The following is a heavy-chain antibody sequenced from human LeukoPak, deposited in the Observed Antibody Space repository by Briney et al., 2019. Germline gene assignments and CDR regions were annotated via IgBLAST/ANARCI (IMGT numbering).Heavy chain of an antibody. CDR1: GYTFTGYY. Sequence: GASVKVSCKASGYTFTGYYMHWVRQAPGQGLEWMGWMNPNSGNTGYAQKFQGRVTMTRNTSISTAYMELSSLRSEDTAVYYCARGWSLWFREFLASGGTDAFDIWGQGTMVTVSS. CDR3: ARGWSLWFREFLASGGTDAFDI. D-gene: IGHD3-10*01. V-gene: IGHV1-8*02. J-gene: IGHJ3*02. CDR2: MNPNSGNT.